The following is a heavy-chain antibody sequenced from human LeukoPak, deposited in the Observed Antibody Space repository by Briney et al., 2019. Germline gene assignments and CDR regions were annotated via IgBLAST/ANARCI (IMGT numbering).Heavy chain of an antibody. J-gene: IGHJ4*02. Sequence: GGSLRLSCAASGFTFSSYWMSWVRQAPGKGLEWVANIKQDGSEKYYVDSVKGRFTISRDNAKNSLYLQMNSLKIEDTAVYYCVGSFWSGYYDGYYFDYWGQGTPVTVSS. D-gene: IGHD3-3*01. V-gene: IGHV3-7*03. CDR3: VGSFWSGYYDGYYFDY. CDR1: GFTFSSYW. CDR2: IKQDGSEK.